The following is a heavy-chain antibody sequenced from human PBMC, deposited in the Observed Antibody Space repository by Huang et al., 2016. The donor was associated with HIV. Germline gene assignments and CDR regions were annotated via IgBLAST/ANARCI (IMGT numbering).Heavy chain of an antibody. J-gene: IGHJ3*01. Sequence: QVRLQQWGGGLVRPSETLSRTCAVYGGPFSTHYWSWIRQSPGKGLEWIAEIKYNGHAKFNPSLRGRVIISVDTSKNQFSLNVTSVTAADTAIYYCARGRDTTEMDTVDDALDVWDQGTLVSVSS. CDR1: GGPFSTHY. CDR3: ARGRDTTEMDTVDDALDV. D-gene: IGHD1-1*01. CDR2: IKYNGHA. V-gene: IGHV4-34*02.